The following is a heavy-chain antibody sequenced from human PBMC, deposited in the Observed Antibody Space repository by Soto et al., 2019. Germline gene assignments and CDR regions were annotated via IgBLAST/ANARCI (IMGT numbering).Heavy chain of an antibody. D-gene: IGHD6-13*01. Sequence: EVQLLESGGGLVQPGGSLRLSCAASGFTFSNYAMTWVRQAPGKGLEWVSVITGSGGGTYFVDSVKGRFTISRDNSKNTVYLQMNSLRAEDTAVYSCAKRPITAAGFDYWGQGTLFTVSS. CDR1: GFTFSNYA. CDR3: AKRPITAAGFDY. J-gene: IGHJ4*02. CDR2: ITGSGGGT. V-gene: IGHV3-23*01.